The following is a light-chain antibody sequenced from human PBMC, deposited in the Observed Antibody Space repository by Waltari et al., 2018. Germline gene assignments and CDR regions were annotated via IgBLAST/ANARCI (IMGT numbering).Light chain of an antibody. Sequence: YQKFPGAAPKLLIYGTTNRPSGVPDRFSCSKSGTSASLAITGLQAEDEADYYCQSYDSSLSGSVFGGGTQLTVL. CDR3: QSYDSSLSGSV. CDR2: GTT. V-gene: IGLV1-40*01. J-gene: IGLJ7*01.